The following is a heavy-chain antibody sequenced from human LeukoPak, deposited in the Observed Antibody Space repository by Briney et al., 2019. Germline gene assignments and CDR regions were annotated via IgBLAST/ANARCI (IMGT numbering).Heavy chain of an antibody. CDR1: GGPFSSYV. CDR2: IIPIFGTA. D-gene: IGHD2-2*01. J-gene: IGHJ4*02. V-gene: IGHV1-69*13. Sequence: ASVKVSCKASGGPFSSYVISWVRQAPGQGLEWMGGIIPIFGTANYAQKFQGRVTITADESTSTAYMELSSLRSDDTAVYYCARANGCSSTRCYGVVDYWGQGTLVTVSS. CDR3: ARANGCSSTRCYGVVDY.